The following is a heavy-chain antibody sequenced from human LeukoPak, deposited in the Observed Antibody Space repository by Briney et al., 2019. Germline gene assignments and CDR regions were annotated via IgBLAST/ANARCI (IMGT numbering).Heavy chain of an antibody. Sequence: GESLKISCKGSGYSFTSYWIGWVRQMPGKGLEWMGIIYPGGSDTRYSPSFQGQVTISADKSISTAYLQWSSLKASDTAMYYCARARGLLEWLPNNWFDPWGQGTLVTVSS. D-gene: IGHD3-3*01. CDR1: GYSFTSYW. V-gene: IGHV5-51*01. J-gene: IGHJ5*02. CDR3: ARARGLLEWLPNNWFDP. CDR2: IYPGGSDT.